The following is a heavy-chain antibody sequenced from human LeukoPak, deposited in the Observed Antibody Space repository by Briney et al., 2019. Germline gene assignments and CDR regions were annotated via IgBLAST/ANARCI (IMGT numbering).Heavy chain of an antibody. V-gene: IGHV4-39*01. CDR1: GGAISSGSYY. CDR2: IYYNGNT. Sequence: SETLSLTCSVSGGAISSGSYYWGWIRQPPGKGLEWIGSIYYNGNTHYNPSLKSRVSISVDTSKNQFSLKLSSVTAADTAVYYCARGAIPGRMAAAGKSWFDPWGQGTLVTVFS. J-gene: IGHJ5*02. CDR3: ARGAIPGRMAAAGKSWFDP. D-gene: IGHD6-13*01.